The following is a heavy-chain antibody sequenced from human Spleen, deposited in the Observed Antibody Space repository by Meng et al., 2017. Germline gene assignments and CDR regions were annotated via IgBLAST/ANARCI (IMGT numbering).Heavy chain of an antibody. V-gene: IGHV4-34*01. J-gene: IGHJ4*02. CDR3: ARGPTTMAHDFDY. Sequence: QVPLQQWGAGLLKPSETLSLTCGVSGGSFSGYYWSWIRQPPGKGLEWIGETNDGEDTDYNPSLKSRVTISVDTSQNNLSLKLSSVTAADSAVYYCARGPTTMAHDFDYWGQGTLVTASS. CDR1: GGSFSGYY. D-gene: IGHD4-11*01. CDR2: TNDGEDT.